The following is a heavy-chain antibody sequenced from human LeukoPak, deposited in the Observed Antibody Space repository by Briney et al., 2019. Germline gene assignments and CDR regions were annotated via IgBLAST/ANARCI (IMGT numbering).Heavy chain of an antibody. CDR1: GYNFPAYY. D-gene: IGHD3-22*01. Sequence: GASVKVSCKASGYNFPAYYIHWLRQAPGQGLEWLGWFNPNSGDTKFAQSFQGRVTMTRDTSISTAYMELSRLRSDDTAVYYCAREYYFDNSGYYGVGDNWGQGTLVTVSS. V-gene: IGHV1-2*02. J-gene: IGHJ4*02. CDR3: AREYYFDNSGYYGVGDN. CDR2: FNPNSGDT.